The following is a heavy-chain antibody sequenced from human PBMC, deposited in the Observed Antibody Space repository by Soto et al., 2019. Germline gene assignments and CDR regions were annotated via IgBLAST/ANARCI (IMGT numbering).Heavy chain of an antibody. V-gene: IGHV1-58*01. D-gene: IGHD3-3*01. Sequence: GASVKVSCKASGFTFSSSTVQWVRQARGQRLEWIGWIVVGSGNTDYAQKFHERVTITRDMSTSEVYMELSSLRSDDTAVYYCAAVDYDFWSGYYGPWG. CDR1: GFTFSSST. CDR3: AAVDYDFWSGYYGP. J-gene: IGHJ5*02. CDR2: IVVGSGNT.